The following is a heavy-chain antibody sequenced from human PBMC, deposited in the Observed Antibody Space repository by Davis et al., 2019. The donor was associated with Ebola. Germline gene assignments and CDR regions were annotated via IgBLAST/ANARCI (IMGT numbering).Heavy chain of an antibody. D-gene: IGHD3-22*01. Sequence: SVKVSCKASGGTFRSYTINWVRQAPGQGLEWLGRIIPILGIANYAQKFQGRVTITADESTSTAYMELSSLRSEDTAVYYCAREEITMIVVAQNWFDPWGQGTLVTVSS. V-gene: IGHV1-69*04. CDR1: GGTFRSYT. CDR2: IIPILGIA. J-gene: IGHJ5*02. CDR3: AREEITMIVVAQNWFDP.